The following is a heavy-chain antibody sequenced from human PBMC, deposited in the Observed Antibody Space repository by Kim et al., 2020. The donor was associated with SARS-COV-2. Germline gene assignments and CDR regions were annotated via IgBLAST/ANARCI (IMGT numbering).Heavy chain of an antibody. V-gene: IGHV4-59*01. CDR1: GGSISSYY. J-gene: IGHJ4*02. Sequence: SETLSLTCTVSGGSISSYYWSWIRQPPGKGLEWIGYIYYSGSTNYNPSLKSRVTISVDTSKNQFSLKLSSVTAADTAVYYCARVQMATKINTFDYWGQGTLVTVSS. D-gene: IGHD5-12*01. CDR3: ARVQMATKINTFDY. CDR2: IYYSGST.